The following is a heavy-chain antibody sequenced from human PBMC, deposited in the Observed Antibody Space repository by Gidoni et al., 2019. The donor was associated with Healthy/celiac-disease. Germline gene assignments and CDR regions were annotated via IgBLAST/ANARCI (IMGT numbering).Heavy chain of an antibody. CDR3: AKDVGDTMIVVASNWFDP. Sequence: QVKLVESGGGGVQPGRSLRLSCAAYGFTFSSYGMHWVRQATGKGLEWVVVISYDGSNKYYADSVKGRFTISRDNSKNTLYLQMNSLRAEDTAVYYCAKDVGDTMIVVASNWFDPWGQGTLVTVSS. CDR1: GFTFSSYG. J-gene: IGHJ5*02. CDR2: ISYDGSNK. D-gene: IGHD3-22*01. V-gene: IGHV3-30*18.